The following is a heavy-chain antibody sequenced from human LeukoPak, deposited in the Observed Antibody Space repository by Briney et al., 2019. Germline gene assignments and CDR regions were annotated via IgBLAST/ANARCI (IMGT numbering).Heavy chain of an antibody. Sequence: ASVKVSCKASGYTFTGCYMHWVRQAPGQGLEWMGWINPNSGGTNYAQKFQGRVTMTRDTSISTAYMELSRLRSDDTAVYYCARGHGGYSYGYYYYYVDVWGKGTTVTVSS. CDR2: INPNSGGT. J-gene: IGHJ6*03. D-gene: IGHD5-18*01. CDR1: GYTFTGCY. CDR3: ARGHGGYSYGYYYYYVDV. V-gene: IGHV1-2*02.